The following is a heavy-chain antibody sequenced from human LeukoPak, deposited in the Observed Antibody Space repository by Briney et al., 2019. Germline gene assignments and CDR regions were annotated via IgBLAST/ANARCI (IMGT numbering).Heavy chain of an antibody. CDR2: IYPGDSDT. J-gene: IGHJ3*02. D-gene: IGHD3-22*01. Sequence: GESLKISCKGSGYSFTSYWIGWVRQMPGKGLEWMGIIYPGDSDTRYSPSFQGQVTISADKSISTAYLQWSSLKASDTAMYYCARLPYYYDSSGYQRADAFDIWGQGTMVTVSS. V-gene: IGHV5-51*01. CDR3: ARLPYYYDSSGYQRADAFDI. CDR1: GYSFTSYW.